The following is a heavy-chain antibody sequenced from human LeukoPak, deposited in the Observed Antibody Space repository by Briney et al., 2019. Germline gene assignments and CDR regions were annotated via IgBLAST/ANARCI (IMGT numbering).Heavy chain of an antibody. CDR2: ISGSGGST. Sequence: PGGSLRLSCAASGFTFSTYAMSWVRQAPGKGLEWVSAISGSGGSTYYADSVRGRFTISRDNSKNTLYLQMNSLRVEDTAVYYCARDPRNVGLAPWGQGTLVTVSS. CDR3: ARDPRNVGLAP. CDR1: GFTFSTYA. D-gene: IGHD2-15*01. V-gene: IGHV3-23*01. J-gene: IGHJ5*02.